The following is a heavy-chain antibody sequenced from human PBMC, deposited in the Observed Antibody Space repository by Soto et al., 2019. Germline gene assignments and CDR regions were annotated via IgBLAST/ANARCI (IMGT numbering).Heavy chain of an antibody. CDR3: VRETGYSSARDAFDI. Sequence: GGSLRLSCAASGFTFSSYAMHWVRQAPGKGLEWVAVISYDGSNKYYADSVKGRFTISRDNSKNTLYLQMNSLRAEDTAVYYCVRETGYSSARDAFDIWGQGTMITVSS. CDR1: GFTFSSYA. CDR2: ISYDGSNK. V-gene: IGHV3-30-3*01. D-gene: IGHD6-19*01. J-gene: IGHJ3*02.